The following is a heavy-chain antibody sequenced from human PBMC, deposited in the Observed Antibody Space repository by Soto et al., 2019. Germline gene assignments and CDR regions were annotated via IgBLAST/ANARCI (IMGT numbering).Heavy chain of an antibody. CDR3: ARSLWNVAAAGCDY. V-gene: IGHV4-31*03. CDR2: IYYTGST. D-gene: IGHD6-13*01. Sequence: QVQLQESGPGLVKPSQTLSLTCTVSGDSISSRTYYWSWIRQHPGRGLEWIGYIYYTGSTFYNPSLKSRVAISINTSKNQFSLDLSSVTAADTAVYYCARSLWNVAAAGCDYWGQGTLVTVSS. CDR1: GDSISSRTYY. J-gene: IGHJ4*02.